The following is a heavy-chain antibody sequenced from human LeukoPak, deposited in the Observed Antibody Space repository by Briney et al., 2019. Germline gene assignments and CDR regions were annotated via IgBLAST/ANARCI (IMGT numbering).Heavy chain of an antibody. CDR3: ARHGWWKIDY. CDR1: GGSFSGYY. J-gene: IGHJ4*02. V-gene: IGHV4-34*01. CDR2: INHGRSA. D-gene: IGHD2-15*01. Sequence: SETLSLTCAVYGGSFSGYYWSWIRQPPGKGLEWIGEINHGRSANYSPSLKRRVTISVDTSKNQFSLKLNSVTAADTAVYYCARHGWWKIDYWGQGTLVTVSS.